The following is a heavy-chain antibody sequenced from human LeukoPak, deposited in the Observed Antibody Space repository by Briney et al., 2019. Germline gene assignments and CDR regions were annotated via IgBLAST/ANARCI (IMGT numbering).Heavy chain of an antibody. V-gene: IGHV3-30*03. Sequence: GGSLRLSCAASGFTFSSYGMHWVRQAPGKGLEWVAVISYDGSNKYYADSVKGRFTISRDNSKNTLYLQMNSLRAEDTAVYYCARRDSGGSYPPTPAPFDYWGQGTLVTVSS. J-gene: IGHJ4*02. D-gene: IGHD1-26*01. CDR3: ARRDSGGSYPPTPAPFDY. CDR2: ISYDGSNK. CDR1: GFTFSSYG.